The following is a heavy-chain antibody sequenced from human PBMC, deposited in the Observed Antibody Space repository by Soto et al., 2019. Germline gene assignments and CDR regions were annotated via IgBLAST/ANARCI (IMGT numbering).Heavy chain of an antibody. J-gene: IGHJ5*02. CDR3: ARDKHDYFNRGIGFDT. D-gene: IGHD4-17*01. CDR2: TYYRSKWYN. CDR1: GDSVSSNGAA. Sequence: SQTLSLTCAISGDSVSSNGAAWNWSRQSPSRGLEWLGRTYYRSKWYNGYAVSVKSRITINPDTSKSQFSLQLNSVTPEDTAVYYCARDKHDYFNRGIGFDTWGQGILVTVSS. V-gene: IGHV6-1*01.